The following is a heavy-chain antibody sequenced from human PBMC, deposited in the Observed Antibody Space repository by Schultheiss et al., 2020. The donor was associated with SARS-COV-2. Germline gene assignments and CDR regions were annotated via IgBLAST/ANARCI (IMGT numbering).Heavy chain of an antibody. Sequence: SVKVSCKASGGTFSSYAISWVRQAPGQGLEWMGGIIPIFGTANYAQKFQGRVTITADKSTSTAYMELSSLRSEDTAVYYCNYVPGGSYYYYGMDVWGQGTTVTVSS. CDR2: IIPIFGTA. CDR3: NYVPGGSYYYYGMDV. V-gene: IGHV1-69*06. J-gene: IGHJ6*02. D-gene: IGHD1-7*01. CDR1: GGTFSSYA.